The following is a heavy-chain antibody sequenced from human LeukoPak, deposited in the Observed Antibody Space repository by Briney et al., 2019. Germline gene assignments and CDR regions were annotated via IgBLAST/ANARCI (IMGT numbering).Heavy chain of an antibody. CDR1: GYTFTSYY. V-gene: IGHV1-46*01. D-gene: IGHD3-10*01. CDR3: ATDRYTMVRGGKDAFDI. Sequence: ASVKVSCKASGYTFTSYYMHWVRQAPGQGLEWMGIINPSGGSTSYAQKFQGRVTMTEDTSTDTAYMELSSLRSEDTAVYYCATDRYTMVRGGKDAFDIWGQGTMVTVSS. CDR2: INPSGGST. J-gene: IGHJ3*02.